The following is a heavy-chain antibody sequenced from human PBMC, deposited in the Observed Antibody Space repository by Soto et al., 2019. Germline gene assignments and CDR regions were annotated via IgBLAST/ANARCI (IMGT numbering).Heavy chain of an antibody. V-gene: IGHV4-59*01. J-gene: IGHJ5*02. CDR1: GGSISSYY. Sequence: SETLSLTCTVSGGSISSYYWSWIRQPPGKGLEWIGYIYYSGSTNYNPSLKSRVTISVDTSKNQFSLKLSSVTAADTAVYYCARVVDIVVVPAAMGPPNWFDPWGQGTLVTVSS. CDR3: ARVVDIVVVPAAMGPPNWFDP. D-gene: IGHD2-2*01. CDR2: IYYSGST.